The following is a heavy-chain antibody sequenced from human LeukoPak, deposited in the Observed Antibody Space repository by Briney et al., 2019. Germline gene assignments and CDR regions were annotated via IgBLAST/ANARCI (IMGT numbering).Heavy chain of an antibody. V-gene: IGHV4-4*07. CDR2: IYTSVST. CDR1: GGSISRYY. D-gene: IGHD1-26*01. J-gene: IGHJ3*02. Sequence: SETLSLTCTVSGGSISRYYWSWIRQPAGKGLEWIGRIYTSVSTNYNPSLKSRVTMSVDTSKNQFSLKLSSVTAADTAVYYCARWGATIGGDAFDIWGQGTMVTVSS. CDR3: ARWGATIGGDAFDI.